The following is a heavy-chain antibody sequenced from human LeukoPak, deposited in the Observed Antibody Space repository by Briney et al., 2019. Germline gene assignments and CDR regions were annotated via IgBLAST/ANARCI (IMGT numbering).Heavy chain of an antibody. Sequence: ASVKVSCKASGYTFTSYGISWVRQATGQGLEWMGWISAYNGNTNYAQKLQGRVTMTTDTSTSTAYMELRSLRSDDTAVYYCTRVPGAACYYGMDVWGKGTTVTVSS. V-gene: IGHV1-18*04. J-gene: IGHJ6*04. CDR3: TRVPGAACYYGMDV. D-gene: IGHD2-15*01. CDR1: GYTFTSYG. CDR2: ISAYNGNT.